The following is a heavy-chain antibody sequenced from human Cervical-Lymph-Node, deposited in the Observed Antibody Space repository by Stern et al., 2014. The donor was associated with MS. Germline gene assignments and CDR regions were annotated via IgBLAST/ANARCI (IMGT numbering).Heavy chain of an antibody. Sequence: VQLVESGPGLVKPSGTLSLTCAVSGGSVSSTNWWSWVRQSPGKGLEWIGKIYHSGASNYRPSLRSRVSISLDNSKNHLSLHLTSVTAADTAVYYCARERQQYCNSEGCSYWYFDLWGRGTLVTVSS. J-gene: IGHJ2*01. CDR1: GGSVSSTNW. V-gene: IGHV4-4*02. D-gene: IGHD2/OR15-2a*01. CDR3: ARERQQYCNSEGCSYWYFDL. CDR2: IYHSGAS.